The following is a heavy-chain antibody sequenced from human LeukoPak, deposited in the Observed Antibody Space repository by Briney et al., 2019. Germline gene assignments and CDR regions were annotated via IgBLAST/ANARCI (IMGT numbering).Heavy chain of an antibody. CDR3: ARVYYYDSSGYFPSYYFDY. J-gene: IGHJ4*02. D-gene: IGHD3-22*01. CDR2: IIPIFGTA. V-gene: IGHV1-69*06. CDR1: GGTFSSYA. Sequence: SVKVSCKASGGTFSSYAISWVRQAPGQGLEWMGGIIPIFGTANYAQKFQGRVTITADKSTSTAYMELSSLRSEDTAVYYCARVYYYDSSGYFPSYYFDYWGQGTLVTVSS.